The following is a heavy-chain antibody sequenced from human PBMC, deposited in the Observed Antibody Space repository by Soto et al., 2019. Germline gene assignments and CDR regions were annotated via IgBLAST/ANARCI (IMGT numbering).Heavy chain of an antibody. CDR3: AQDLGHGGRGAFDI. CDR1: GFTFSFYG. D-gene: IGHD7-27*01. Sequence: QVQLVESGGGVVQPGRSLRLSCAASGFTFSFYGMHWVRQAPGKGLVWVAVISYDGSNKYYADSVKGRFTISRDNSKNTLYVQMNSLRAEDTAVYYCAQDLGHGGRGAFDIWGQGTIVTFSS. CDR2: ISYDGSNK. J-gene: IGHJ3*02. V-gene: IGHV3-30*18.